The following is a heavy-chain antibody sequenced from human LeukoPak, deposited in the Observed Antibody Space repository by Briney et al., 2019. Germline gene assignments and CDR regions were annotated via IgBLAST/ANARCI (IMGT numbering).Heavy chain of an antibody. CDR2: ISTYNGNT. J-gene: IGHJ4*02. V-gene: IGHV1-18*01. D-gene: IGHD3-22*01. CDR3: ARGTTYYYDTRGYSPLDY. Sequence: ASVKVSCKASGYTFTSYGINWVRQAPGQGLEWMGWISTYNGNTNYAQNLQGRVTMTTDTSTSTAYMELRSLRSDDTAVYYCARGTTYYYDTRGYSPLDYWGQGTLVTVSS. CDR1: GYTFTSYG.